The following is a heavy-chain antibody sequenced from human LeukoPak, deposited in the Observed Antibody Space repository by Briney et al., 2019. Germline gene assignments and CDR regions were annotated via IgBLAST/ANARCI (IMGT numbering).Heavy chain of an antibody. V-gene: IGHV4-4*07. D-gene: IGHD4-17*01. CDR1: GGSISSYY. CDR3: ARGLINYGHPRGFDY. Sequence: SETLSLTCTVSGGSISSYYWSWIRQPAGKGLEWIGRIYTSGSTNYSPSLKSRVTMSVDTSKNQFSLKLSSVTAADTAVYYCARGLINYGHPRGFDYWGQGTLVTVSS. J-gene: IGHJ4*02. CDR2: IYTSGST.